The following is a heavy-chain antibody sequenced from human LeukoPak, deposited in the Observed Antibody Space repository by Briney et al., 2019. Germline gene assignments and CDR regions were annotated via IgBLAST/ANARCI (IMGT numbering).Heavy chain of an antibody. V-gene: IGHV4-4*02. J-gene: IGHJ4*02. CDR1: GASIISNNW. CDR2: IWHSGTT. Sequence: SGTLSLTCAVPGASIISNNWWSWVRQPSGKGLEWIGEIWHSGTTNYNPSLKSRVTISVDKSKNQFSLKLNSVTAADTAVYYCMGADYGGHWGQGTLVTVSS. D-gene: IGHD4-17*01. CDR3: MGADYGGH.